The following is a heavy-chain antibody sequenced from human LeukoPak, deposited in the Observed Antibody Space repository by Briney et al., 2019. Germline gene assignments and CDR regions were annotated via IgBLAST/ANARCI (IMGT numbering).Heavy chain of an antibody. CDR1: GFTVSSNY. J-gene: IGHJ6*03. V-gene: IGHV3-30*02. Sequence: GGSLRLSCAASGFTVSSNYMSWVRRAPGKGLEWVAFIRYDGSNKYYADSVKGRFTISRDNSKNTLYLQMNSVRAEDTAVYYCAKDSMPYYYYYMDVWGKGTTVTISS. D-gene: IGHD2/OR15-2a*01. CDR2: IRYDGSNK. CDR3: AKDSMPYYYYYMDV.